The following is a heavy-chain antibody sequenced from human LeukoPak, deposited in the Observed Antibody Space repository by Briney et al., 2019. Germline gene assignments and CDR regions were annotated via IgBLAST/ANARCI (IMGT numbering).Heavy chain of an antibody. Sequence: LRLSCAASGFSFSDYYMSWIRQPPGKGLEWIGEINHSGSTKDNPSLKSRVTISVETSKNEFSLKLRSVTAADTAVYYCARVTGYRIEDYFDYWGQGTLVTVSS. CDR1: GFSFSDYY. CDR2: INHSGST. CDR3: ARVTGYRIEDYFDY. D-gene: IGHD6-13*01. V-gene: IGHV4-34*01. J-gene: IGHJ4*02.